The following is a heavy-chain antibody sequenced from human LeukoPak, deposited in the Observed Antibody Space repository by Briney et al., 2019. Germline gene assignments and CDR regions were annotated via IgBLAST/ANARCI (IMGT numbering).Heavy chain of an antibody. D-gene: IGHD4-11*01. Sequence: SETLSLTCAVSGGSISSSSYYWGWIRQPPGKGLEWIGSIYYSGSTYYNPSLKSRVTISVDTSKNQFSLKLSSVTAADTAVYYCATMTTATRTSRAFDIWGQGTMVTVSS. CDR3: ATMTTATRTSRAFDI. CDR2: IYYSGST. CDR1: GGSISSSSYY. V-gene: IGHV4-39*01. J-gene: IGHJ3*02.